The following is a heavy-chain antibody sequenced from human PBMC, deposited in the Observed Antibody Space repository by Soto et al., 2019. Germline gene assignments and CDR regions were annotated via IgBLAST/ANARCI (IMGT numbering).Heavy chain of an antibody. CDR2: IWYDGSNK. V-gene: IGHV3-33*01. Sequence: QVQLVESGGGVVQPGRSLRLSCAASGFTFSSYGMHWVRQAPGKGLEWVAVIWYDGSNKYYADSVKGRFTISRDNSKKTLYLQMNSLRAEDTAVYYCARARDGYTRGDYYYGMDVWGQGTTVTVSS. D-gene: IGHD5-12*01. J-gene: IGHJ6*02. CDR3: ARARDGYTRGDYYYGMDV. CDR1: GFTFSSYG.